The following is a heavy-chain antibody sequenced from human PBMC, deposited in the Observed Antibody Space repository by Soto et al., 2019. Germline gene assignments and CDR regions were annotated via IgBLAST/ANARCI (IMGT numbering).Heavy chain of an antibody. CDR1: GYTFTSYG. J-gene: IGHJ4*02. Sequence: ASVKVSCKASGYTFTSYGISWVRQAPGQGLEWMGWISAYNGNTNYAQKLQGRVTMTTDTSTSTAYMELRSLRSDDMSLYYCARAENYYDSSGYYSYWGQGTLVTVSS. CDR2: ISAYNGNT. CDR3: ARAENYYDSSGYYSY. V-gene: IGHV1-18*03. D-gene: IGHD3-22*01.